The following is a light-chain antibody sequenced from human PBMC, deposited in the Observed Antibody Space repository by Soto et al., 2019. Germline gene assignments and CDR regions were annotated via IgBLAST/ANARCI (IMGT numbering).Light chain of an antibody. J-gene: IGLJ3*02. CDR2: EVS. CDR3: TSYTRSRTWV. CDR1: SSDVGAYNF. Sequence: QSALTQPPSVSGPPGQSITISCTGTSSDVGAYNFVSWYQQHPGKAPKLLIFEVSNRPSEISNRFSGSKSGNTASLTISGLQAEDEGDFYCTSYTRSRTWVFGGGTKLTVL. V-gene: IGLV2-14*01.